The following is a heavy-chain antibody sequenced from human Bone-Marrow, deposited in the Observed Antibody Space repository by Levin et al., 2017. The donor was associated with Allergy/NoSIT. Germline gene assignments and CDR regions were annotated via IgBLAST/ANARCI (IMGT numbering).Heavy chain of an antibody. CDR3: ARGIGHDRTDYYFDY. V-gene: IGHV4-31*03. D-gene: IGHD3-10*01. CDR2: IYDSGSI. Sequence: SCTVSGGSMRRGGYYWSWIRQSAGKGLEWIGYIYDSGSILYNPSLKSRVSMSAATSKGQFSLKLSSVTAADTAVYYCARGIGHDRTDYYFDYWGQGALVTVSS. J-gene: IGHJ4*02. CDR1: GGSMRRGGYY.